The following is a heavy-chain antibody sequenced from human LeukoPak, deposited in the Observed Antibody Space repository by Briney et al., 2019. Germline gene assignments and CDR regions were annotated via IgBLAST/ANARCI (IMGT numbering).Heavy chain of an antibody. CDR2: INPSGGST. J-gene: IGHJ4*02. CDR3: AREYISTVTTKRPGNTIDY. D-gene: IGHD4-11*01. CDR1: GYTFTSYY. V-gene: IGHV1-46*01. Sequence: GASVKVSCKASGYTFTSYYMHWVRQAPGQGLEWMGIINPSGGSTSYAQKFQGRVTMTTDTSTSTAYMELRSLRSDDTAVYYCAREYISTVTTKRPGNTIDYWGQGTLVTVSS.